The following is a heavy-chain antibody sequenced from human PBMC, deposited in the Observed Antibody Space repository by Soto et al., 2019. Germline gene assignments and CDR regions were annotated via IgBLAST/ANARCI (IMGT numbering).Heavy chain of an antibody. J-gene: IGHJ6*02. Sequence: QITLKESGPTLVKPTQTLTLTCTFSGFSLSTSGVGVGWIRQPPGKALEWLALIYWDDDKRYSPSLKSRLTITKDTSKNQVVLTMTNMDPADTATYYCAHRLGSSGWYNHYYGMDVWGQGTTVTVSS. CDR3: AHRLGSSGWYNHYYGMDV. CDR2: IYWDDDK. D-gene: IGHD6-19*01. CDR1: GFSLSTSGVG. V-gene: IGHV2-5*02.